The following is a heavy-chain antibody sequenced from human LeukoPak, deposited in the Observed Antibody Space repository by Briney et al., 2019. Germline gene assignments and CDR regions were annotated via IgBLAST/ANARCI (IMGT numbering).Heavy chain of an antibody. J-gene: IGHJ4*02. V-gene: IGHV3-15*01. CDR2: IKSKTDGGTT. Sequence: WIRQAPGKGLEWVGRIKSKTDGGTTDYAAPVKGRFTISRDDSKNTLYLQMNSLKTEDTAVYYCTTFPYCGGDCYPFDYWGQGTLVTVSS. D-gene: IGHD2-21*02. CDR3: TTFPYCGGDCYPFDY.